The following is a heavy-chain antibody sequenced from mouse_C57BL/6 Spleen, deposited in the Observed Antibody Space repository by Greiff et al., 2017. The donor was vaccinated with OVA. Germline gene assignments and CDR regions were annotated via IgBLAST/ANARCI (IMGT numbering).Heavy chain of an antibody. D-gene: IGHD1-1*01. CDR2: IYPGDGDT. V-gene: IGHV1-82*01. J-gene: IGHJ2*01. CDR1: GYAFSSSW. CDR3: AREPRTTVVAPYYFDD. Sequence: QVQLQQSGPELVKPGASVKISCKASGYAFSSSWMNWVKQRPGKGLEWIGRIYPGDGDTNYNGKFKGKATLTADKSSSTAYMQSSSLTSEDSAVYCCAREPRTTVVAPYYFDDWGQGTTLTVSS.